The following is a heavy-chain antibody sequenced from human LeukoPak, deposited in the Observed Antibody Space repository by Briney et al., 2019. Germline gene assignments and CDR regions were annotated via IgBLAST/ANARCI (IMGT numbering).Heavy chain of an antibody. J-gene: IGHJ4*02. Sequence: SETLSLTCTVSGGSIGSYYWSWIRQPPGKGLEWIGYIYTSGSTNYNPSLKSRVTISVDTSKNQFSLKLSSVTAADTAVYYCARLSGGSFDYWGQGTLVTVSS. D-gene: IGHD2-15*01. CDR3: ARLSGGSFDY. V-gene: IGHV4-4*09. CDR2: IYTSGST. CDR1: GGSIGSYY.